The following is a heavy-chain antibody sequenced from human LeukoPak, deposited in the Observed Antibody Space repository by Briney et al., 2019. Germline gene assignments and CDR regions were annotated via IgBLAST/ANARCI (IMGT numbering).Heavy chain of an antibody. CDR3: ASRLYAVIMDV. J-gene: IGHJ6*02. Sequence: GGSLRLSCAASGFTFSTYEMNWVRQAPGKGLEWVSYISGSGSTIFYADSVKGRLTISRDNAKNSLSLQMNSLRAEDTAVYYCASRLYAVIMDVWGQGTTVTVSS. D-gene: IGHD2-2*02. CDR2: ISGSGSTI. CDR1: GFTFSTYE. V-gene: IGHV3-48*03.